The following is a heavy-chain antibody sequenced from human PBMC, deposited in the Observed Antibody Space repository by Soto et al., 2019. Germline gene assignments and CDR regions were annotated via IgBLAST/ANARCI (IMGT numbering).Heavy chain of an antibody. CDR1: GFTFSSYG. CDR3: ARGGRTMYSGNDGFEYFDY. J-gene: IGHJ4*02. CDR2: IWYDGSNK. D-gene: IGHD1-26*01. V-gene: IGHV3-33*01. Sequence: GGSLRLSCAASGFTFSSYGMHWVRQAPGKGLEWVAVIWYDGSNKYYADSVKGRFTISRDNSKNTLYLQMNSLRAEDTAVYYCARGGRTMYSGNDGFEYFDYWGQGTLVTVSS.